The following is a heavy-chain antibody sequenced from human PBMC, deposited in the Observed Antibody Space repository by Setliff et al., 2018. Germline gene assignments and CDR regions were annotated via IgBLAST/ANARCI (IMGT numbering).Heavy chain of an antibody. J-gene: IGHJ4*02. CDR1: GFTFSSHW. Sequence: QPGGSLRLSCAASGFTFSSHWMAWVRQAPGKGLEWVANINHDGSEKYSVDSVKGRFTISRDTAKNSLSLQMNSLRAEDTAVYYCTRSTSGAFDYWGQGALVTVSS. D-gene: IGHD2-2*01. V-gene: IGHV3-7*01. CDR3: TRSTSGAFDY. CDR2: INHDGSEK.